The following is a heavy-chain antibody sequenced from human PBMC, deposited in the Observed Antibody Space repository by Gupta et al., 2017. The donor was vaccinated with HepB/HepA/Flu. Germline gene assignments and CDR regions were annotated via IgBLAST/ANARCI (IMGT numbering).Heavy chain of an antibody. CDR3: ARERIGIAVPAYFDL. V-gene: IGHV4-61*02. J-gene: IGHJ2*01. D-gene: IGHD6-19*01. Sequence: QVQRQESGPGLVKPSQTLSLTCTVSGGSISSGSYYWTWIRQPAGKGLEWIGRIYISGSTNCNPSHKSRVTISVDTSKNQFSLKLSSVTAADTAVYYCARERIGIAVPAYFDLWGRGTLVTVSS. CDR1: GGSISSGSYY. CDR2: IYISGST.